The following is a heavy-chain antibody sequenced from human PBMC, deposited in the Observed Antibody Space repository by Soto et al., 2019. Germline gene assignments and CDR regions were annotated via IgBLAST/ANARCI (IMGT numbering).Heavy chain of an antibody. CDR3: ARDQGPGYYGSGRYNWFDP. Sequence: SETLSLTCTVSGGSISSYYWSWIRQPPGKGLEWIGYIYYSGSTNYNPSLKSRVTISVDTSKNQFSLKLSSVTAADTAVYYCARDQGPGYYGSGRYNWFDPWGQGTLVTVSS. CDR1: GGSISSYY. V-gene: IGHV4-59*01. J-gene: IGHJ5*02. CDR2: IYYSGST. D-gene: IGHD3-10*01.